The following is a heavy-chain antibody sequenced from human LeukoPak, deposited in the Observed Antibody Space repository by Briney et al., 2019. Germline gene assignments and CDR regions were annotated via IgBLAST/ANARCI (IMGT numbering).Heavy chain of an antibody. CDR1: GGSISSSGYY. Sequence: SQTLSLTCSVSGGSISSSGYYWNWIRQPPGRGLEWIGSMSYSGSTFYSPSLKSRVSMSLDKSKSRFSLRVSSVRAADTAVYYCASAPISAAGFSFYFYGMDVWGKGTTVTVSS. V-gene: IGHV4-30-4*01. D-gene: IGHD6-13*01. CDR3: ASAPISAAGFSFYFYGMDV. CDR2: MSYSGST. J-gene: IGHJ6*04.